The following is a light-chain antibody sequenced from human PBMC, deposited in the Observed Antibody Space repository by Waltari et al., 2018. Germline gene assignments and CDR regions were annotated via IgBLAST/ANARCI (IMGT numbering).Light chain of an antibody. CDR1: QDISNH. CDR3: QQYNDLPA. V-gene: IGKV1-33*01. J-gene: IGKJ2*01. CDR2: DAS. Sequence: DIQMPQSPSSPSASVGARVTITCQASQDISNHLNWYQQKPGKAPRLLIYDASNLETGVPSRFSGSGSGTDFTFTISSLQPEDIATYYCQQYNDLPAFGQGTKLEIK.